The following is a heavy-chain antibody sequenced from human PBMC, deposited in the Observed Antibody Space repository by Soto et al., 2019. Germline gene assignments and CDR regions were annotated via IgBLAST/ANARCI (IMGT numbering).Heavy chain of an antibody. V-gene: IGHV4-59*08. CDR1: GGSISSYY. CDR3: AGRVPIDV. J-gene: IGHJ6*02. CDR2: IYYSGST. Sequence: QVQLQESGPGLVKPSETLSLTCTVSGGSISSYYWRWIRQAPGKGLEWIGYIYYSGSTNYNPSLKSRVIISVDTSKNQFSLKLSSVTAADTAVYYCAGRVPIDVWGQGTTVTVSS.